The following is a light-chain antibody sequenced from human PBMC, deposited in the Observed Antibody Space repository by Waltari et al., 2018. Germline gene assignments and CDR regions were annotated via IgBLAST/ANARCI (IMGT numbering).Light chain of an antibody. V-gene: IGKV1-5*03. J-gene: IGKJ2*01. CDR3: QQYNSYSGT. Sequence: DIQMTQSPSTLSASVGDRVTITCRASQSISSWLAWYQQKPGKVPKLLIHMASSLASGVPSRFSGSGSGTEFTLTISSLQPDDFATYYCQQYNSYSGTFGQGTKVEIK. CDR1: QSISSW. CDR2: MAS.